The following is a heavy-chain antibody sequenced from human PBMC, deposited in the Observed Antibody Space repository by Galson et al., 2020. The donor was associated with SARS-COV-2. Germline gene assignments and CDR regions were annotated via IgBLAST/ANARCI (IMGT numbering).Heavy chain of an antibody. CDR1: GGSFSGYS. V-gene: IGHV4-34*01. CDR3: ARGHRGVVPSPVLGLGPFYSYYYMDV. CDR2: INFGGDT. D-gene: IGHD3-10*01. J-gene: IGHJ6*03. Sequence: SQTLSPTCAVYGGSFSGYSWTWVRQAPGKGLEWIGEINFGGDTNYSPSLRSRVTLSVDTSKNQFSLKLRSVSAADTALYFCARGHRGVVPSPVLGLGPFYSYYYMDVWGKGTTVTVSS.